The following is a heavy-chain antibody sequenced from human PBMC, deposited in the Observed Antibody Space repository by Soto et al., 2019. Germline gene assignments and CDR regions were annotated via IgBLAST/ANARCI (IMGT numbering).Heavy chain of an antibody. J-gene: IGHJ6*03. CDR3: ARRGAAPFDVYYYYYMDV. Sequence: GGSLRLSCAASGFTFSSYSMNWVRQAPGKGLEWVSSISSSSSYIYYADSVKGRFTISRDNAKNSLYLQMNSLRAEDTAVYYCARRGAAPFDVYYYYYMDVWGKGTTVTVSS. CDR2: ISSSSSYI. CDR1: GFTFSSYS. D-gene: IGHD6-6*01. V-gene: IGHV3-21*01.